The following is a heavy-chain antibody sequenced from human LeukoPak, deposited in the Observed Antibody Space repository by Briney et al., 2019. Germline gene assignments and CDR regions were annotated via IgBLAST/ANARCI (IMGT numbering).Heavy chain of an antibody. V-gene: IGHV3-30*02. CDR3: ARVRVEQWLVLIASYYFDY. D-gene: IGHD6-19*01. CDR1: GFTFTIYG. J-gene: IGHJ4*02. Sequence: PGGSLRLSRAASGFTFTIYGMHWVRQAPGKGLEWVAFIRYDGSNKYYADSVKGRFTISRDNSKNTLYLQMNSLRAEDTAVYYCARVRVEQWLVLIASYYFDYWGQGTLVTVSS. CDR2: IRYDGSNK.